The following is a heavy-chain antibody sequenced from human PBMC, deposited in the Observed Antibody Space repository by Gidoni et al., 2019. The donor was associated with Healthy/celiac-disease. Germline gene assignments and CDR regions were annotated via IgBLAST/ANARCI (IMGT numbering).Heavy chain of an antibody. V-gene: IGHV4-34*01. CDR1: GGSFSGYY. Sequence: QVQLQQWGAGLLKPSETLSLTCAVYGGSFSGYYWSWIRQPPGKGLEWIGEINHSGSTHYNPSLKSRVTISVDTSKNQFSLKLSSVTAADTAVYYCARAPYSYGRNYYYYYGMDVWGQGTTVTVSS. D-gene: IGHD5-18*01. J-gene: IGHJ6*02. CDR2: INHSGST. CDR3: ARAPYSYGRNYYYYYGMDV.